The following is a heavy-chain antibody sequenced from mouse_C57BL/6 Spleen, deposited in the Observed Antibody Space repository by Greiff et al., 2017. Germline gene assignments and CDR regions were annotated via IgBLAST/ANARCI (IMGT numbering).Heavy chain of an antibody. J-gene: IGHJ2*01. CDR3: ARDRSYYGSSYYFDY. D-gene: IGHD1-1*01. CDR1: GYSITSGYY. CDR2: ISYDGSN. V-gene: IGHV3-6*01. Sequence: EVQRVESGPGLVKPSQSLSLTCSVTGYSITSGYYWNWIRQFPGNKLEWMGYISYDGSNNYNPSLKNRISITRDTSKNQFFLKLNSVTTEDTATYYCARDRSYYGSSYYFDYWGQGTTLTVSS.